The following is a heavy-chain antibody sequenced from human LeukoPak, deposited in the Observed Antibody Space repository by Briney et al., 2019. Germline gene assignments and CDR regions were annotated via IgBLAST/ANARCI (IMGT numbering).Heavy chain of an antibody. D-gene: IGHD2/OR15-2a*01. CDR3: ARVGTTSNFYYYYGMDV. J-gene: IGHJ6*02. CDR1: GFTVSTNY. V-gene: IGHV3-74*01. CDR2: INSDGSTT. Sequence: GGSLRLSCAASGFTVSTNYMSWVRQAPGKGLVWVSRINSDGSTTSYADSVKGRLTISRDNAKNTLYLQMNSLRAEDTAVYYCARVGTTSNFYYYYGMDVWGQGTTVTVSS.